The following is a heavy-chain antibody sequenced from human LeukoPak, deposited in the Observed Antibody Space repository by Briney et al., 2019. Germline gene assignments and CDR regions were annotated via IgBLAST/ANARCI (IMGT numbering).Heavy chain of an antibody. CDR3: ARQEQQQVFDY. J-gene: IGHJ4*02. CDR2: IYYSGGT. Sequence: SETLSLTCTVSGGSISSSSYYWGWIRQPPGKGLEWIGSIYYSGGTYYNPSLKSRVTISVDTSKNQFSLKLSSVTAADTAVYYCARQEQQQVFDYWGQGTLVTVSS. D-gene: IGHD6-13*01. CDR1: GGSISSSSYY. V-gene: IGHV4-39*07.